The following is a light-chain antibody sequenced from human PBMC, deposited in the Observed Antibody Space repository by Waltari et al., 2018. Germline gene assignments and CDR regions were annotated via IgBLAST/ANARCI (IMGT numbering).Light chain of an antibody. Sequence: QSALTQPRSVSGSPGQSVTISCTGTSSDVGAYNYVSWYQQHPGKAPKLMIYGVSNRPSWISDRFSGSKSGNAAALTISGLQAEDEADYYCCSYAGSYTFAVFGTGTKVTV. V-gene: IGLV2-11*01. J-gene: IGLJ1*01. CDR1: SSDVGAYNY. CDR2: GVS. CDR3: CSYAGSYTFAV.